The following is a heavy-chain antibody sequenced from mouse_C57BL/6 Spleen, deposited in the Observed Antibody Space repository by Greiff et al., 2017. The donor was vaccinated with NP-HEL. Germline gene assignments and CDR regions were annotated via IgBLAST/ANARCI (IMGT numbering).Heavy chain of an antibody. CDR1: GYTFTSYW. V-gene: IGHV1-64*01. CDR3: AREWDGNYAWFAY. J-gene: IGHJ3*01. D-gene: IGHD2-1*01. CDR2: IHPNSGST. Sequence: VQLQQPGAELVKPGASVKLSCKASGYTFTSYWMHWVKQRPGQGLEWIGMIHPNSGSTNYNEKFKSKATLTVDKSSSTAYMQLSSLTSEDSAVYYCAREWDGNYAWFAYWGQGTLVTVSA.